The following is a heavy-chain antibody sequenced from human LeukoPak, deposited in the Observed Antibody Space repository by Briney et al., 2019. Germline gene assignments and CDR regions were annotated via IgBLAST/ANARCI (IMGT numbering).Heavy chain of an antibody. J-gene: IGHJ4*02. CDR1: GGSISSYY. V-gene: IGHV4-39*01. CDR3: ARQVVAVAGTGYFDY. Sequence: SETLSLTCTVSGGSISSYYWSWIRQPPGKGLEWIGSIYYSGSTYYNASLESRGTISVDTSKNQFSLKLNSVTAADTAVYFCARQVVAVAGTGYFDYWGQGTLVTVSS. D-gene: IGHD6-19*01. CDR2: IYYSGST.